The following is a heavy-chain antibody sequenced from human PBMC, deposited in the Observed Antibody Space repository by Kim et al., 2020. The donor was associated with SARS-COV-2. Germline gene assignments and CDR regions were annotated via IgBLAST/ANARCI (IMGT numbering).Heavy chain of an antibody. J-gene: IGHJ4*02. D-gene: IGHD7-27*01. CDR2: IHTDGTT. CDR1: GFTVSNHY. V-gene: IGHV3-53*01. Sequence: GGSLRLSCAAAGFTVSNHYLTWVRQAPGKGLEWISMIHTDGTTYYSDSVMGRFTIPRDNSRNTLYLQMNNLRAGDTAVYYCRRGHWGDTPSWGQGTRITMSS. CDR3: RRGHWGDTPS.